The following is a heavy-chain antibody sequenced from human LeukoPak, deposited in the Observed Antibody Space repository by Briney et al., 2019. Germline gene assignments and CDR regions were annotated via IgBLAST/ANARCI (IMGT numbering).Heavy chain of an antibody. CDR2: IYHSGST. J-gene: IGHJ5*02. Sequence: SETLSLTCAVSGGSISSGGYSWSWIRQPPGKGLEWIGYIYHSGSTYYNPSLKSRVTISVDRSKSQFSLKLSSVTAADTAVYYCARGYGDPTVGDWFDPWGQGTLVTVSS. V-gene: IGHV4-30-2*01. CDR3: ARGYGDPTVGDWFDP. D-gene: IGHD3-16*01. CDR1: GGSISSGGYS.